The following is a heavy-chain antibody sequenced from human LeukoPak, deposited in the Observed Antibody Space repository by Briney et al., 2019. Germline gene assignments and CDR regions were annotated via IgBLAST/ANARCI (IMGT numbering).Heavy chain of an antibody. Sequence: SETLFLTCTVSGGSISSGGYYWSWIRQHPGKGLEWIGYIYYSGSTYYNPSLKSRVTISVDTSKNQFSLKLSSVTAADTAVYYCARDRDSSGYYSGWGQGTLVTVSS. D-gene: IGHD3-22*01. V-gene: IGHV4-31*03. J-gene: IGHJ4*02. CDR1: GGSISSGGYY. CDR2: IYYSGST. CDR3: ARDRDSSGYYSG.